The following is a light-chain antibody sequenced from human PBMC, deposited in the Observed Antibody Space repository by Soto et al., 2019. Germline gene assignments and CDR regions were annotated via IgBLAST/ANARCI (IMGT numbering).Light chain of an antibody. J-gene: IGKJ4*01. CDR1: QSVLYSSNNENY. V-gene: IGKV4-1*01. CDR2: WAS. Sequence: DMVMTQSPDSLAVSLGERATINCRSSQSVLYSSNNENYLAWYQQKAGQPPKLLIYWASTRESGVPDRFSGSGSGTDFTLSISSLQAEDVAVYYCQQYYSTPLTFGGGTKV. CDR3: QQYYSTPLT.